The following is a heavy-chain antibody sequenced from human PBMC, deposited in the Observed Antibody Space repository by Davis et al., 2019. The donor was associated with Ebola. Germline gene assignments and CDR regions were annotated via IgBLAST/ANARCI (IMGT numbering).Heavy chain of an antibody. CDR1: GGSFSGYY. J-gene: IGHJ4*02. V-gene: IGHV4-34*01. CDR2: INHSEST. Sequence: QTLSLTCAVHGGSFSGYYWTWIRQPPGKGLEWIGEINHSESTNYNPSLKSRVTISVDTSKNQFSLKLTSVTAADTAVYFCARSRDDYVWGSYRSAIQDTYYFDYWGQGTLVTVSS. CDR3: ARSRDDYVWGSYRSAIQDTYYFDY. D-gene: IGHD3-16*02.